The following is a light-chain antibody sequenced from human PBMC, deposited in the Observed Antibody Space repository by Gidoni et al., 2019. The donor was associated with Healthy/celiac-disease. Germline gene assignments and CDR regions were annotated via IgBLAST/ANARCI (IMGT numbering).Light chain of an antibody. V-gene: IGKV1-5*03. CDR2: KAS. CDR3: QQYPWT. CDR1: QSISSW. Sequence: DIQMTQSPSTLSASVGDRVNIPCRASQSISSWLAWYQQKPGKAPKLLIYKASSLESGVPSRFSGSGSGTEFTLTISSLQPDDFATYYCQQYPWTFGQGTKVEIK. J-gene: IGKJ1*01.